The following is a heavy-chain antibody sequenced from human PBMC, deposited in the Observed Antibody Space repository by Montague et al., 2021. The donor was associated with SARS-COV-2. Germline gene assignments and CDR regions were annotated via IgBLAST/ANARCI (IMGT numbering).Heavy chain of an antibody. J-gene: IGHJ6*02. CDR1: GGSISSYY. V-gene: IGHV4-59*13. CDR3: ARVPYSSSGFFYYYYGIDV. CDR2: IYYSGGT. D-gene: IGHD6-6*01. Sequence: SETLSLTCTVSGGSISSYYWSWIRQHPGKGLEWIGHIYYSGGTNYNPSLKSRVTISVDTSKNQFSLKLSSVTAADTAVYYCARVPYSSSGFFYYYYGIDVWGQGTTVTVSS.